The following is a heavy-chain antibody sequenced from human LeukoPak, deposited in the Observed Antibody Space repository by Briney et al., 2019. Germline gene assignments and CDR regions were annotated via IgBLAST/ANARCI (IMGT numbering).Heavy chain of an antibody. J-gene: IGHJ6*02. Sequence: SGPTLVNPTQTLTLTCTFSGFSLSTSGMCVSWIRQPPGKALGWLARIDWDDDKYYSTSLKTRLTISKDTSKNQVVLTMTNMDPVDTATYYCARTPRITMVRGVIINPYYYYGMDVWGQGTTVTVSS. CDR2: IDWDDDK. CDR1: GFSLSTSGMC. CDR3: ARTPRITMVRGVIINPYYYYGMDV. D-gene: IGHD3-10*01. V-gene: IGHV2-70*11.